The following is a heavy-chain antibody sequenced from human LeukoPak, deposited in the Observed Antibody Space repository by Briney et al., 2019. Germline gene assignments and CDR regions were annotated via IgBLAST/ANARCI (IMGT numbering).Heavy chain of an antibody. CDR1: GFTFSSYG. J-gene: IGHJ4*02. D-gene: IGHD3-22*01. CDR3: ARDPGYYDSSGYLLDY. V-gene: IGHV3-33*01. CDR2: IWYDGSNK. Sequence: GGSLRLSCAASGFTFSSYGMHWVRQAPGKGLEWVAVIWYDGSNKYYADSVKGRFTISRDNSKNTLYLQVNSLRAEDTAVYYCARDPGYYDSSGYLLDYWGQGTLVTVSS.